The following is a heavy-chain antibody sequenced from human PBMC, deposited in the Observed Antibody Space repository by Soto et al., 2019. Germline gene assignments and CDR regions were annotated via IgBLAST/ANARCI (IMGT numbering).Heavy chain of an antibody. CDR1: SVSEFSFSDQY. J-gene: IGHJ4*02. Sequence: GGSRRLSCPGSSVSEFSFSDQYMDWVRQARGKGLEGVGRSRNRENNFSKAYAASVKGRLTISRDESKNTVYLQMHSLKTDDTAVYYCSRVDPSENSPDYWGQGTLVTVSS. CDR3: SRVDPSENSPDY. CDR2: SRNRENNFSK. D-gene: IGHD3-3*01. V-gene: IGHV3-72*01.